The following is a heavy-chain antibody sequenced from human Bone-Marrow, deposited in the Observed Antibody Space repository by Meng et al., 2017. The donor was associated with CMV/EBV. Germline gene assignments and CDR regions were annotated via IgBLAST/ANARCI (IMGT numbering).Heavy chain of an antibody. CDR1: GGSASSGSYY. CDR2: IYHSGYT. D-gene: IGHD3-3*01. V-gene: IGHV4-61*01. CDR3: ARRSYYDFWSGYLGGYGMDV. Sequence: SETLSLTCTVSGGSASSGSYYWSWIRQPPGKGLEWIGYIYHSGYTNYNPSLKSRVTISVDTSKNQFSLKLSSVTAADTAVYYCARRSYYDFWSGYLGGYGMDVWGQGTTVTVSS. J-gene: IGHJ6*02.